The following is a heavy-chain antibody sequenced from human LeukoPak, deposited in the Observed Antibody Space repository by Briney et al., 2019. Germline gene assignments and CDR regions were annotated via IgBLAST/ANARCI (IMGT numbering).Heavy chain of an antibody. CDR2: ISNNGGYT. V-gene: IGHV3-23*01. CDR3: AKQLGYCSDGSCYFPY. Sequence: GGSLRLSCAASGFTFSSSAMSWVRQAPGKGQEWVSAISNNGGYTYYADSVQGRFTISRDNSKSTLCLQMNSLRAEDTAVYYCAKQLGYCSDGSCYFPYWGQGTLVTVSS. J-gene: IGHJ4*02. CDR1: GFTFSSSA. D-gene: IGHD2-15*01.